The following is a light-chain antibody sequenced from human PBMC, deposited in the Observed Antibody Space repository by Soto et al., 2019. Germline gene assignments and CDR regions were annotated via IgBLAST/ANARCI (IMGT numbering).Light chain of an antibody. Sequence: QSALTQPRSVSGSPGQSVTISCTGTSSDVGGYNYVSWYQQHPGKAPKLMIYDVSKRPSGVPDRFSGSKSGNTASLTISGLQAEDEADYYCCSYACSYTHVVFGEGTKLTVL. CDR3: CSYACSYTHVV. V-gene: IGLV2-11*01. CDR2: DVS. J-gene: IGLJ2*01. CDR1: SSDVGGYNY.